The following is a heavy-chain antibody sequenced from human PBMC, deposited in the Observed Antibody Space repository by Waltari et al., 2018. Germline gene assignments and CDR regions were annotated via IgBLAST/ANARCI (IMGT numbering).Heavy chain of an antibody. CDR2: INHSGST. CDR1: GGSFSGYY. CDR3: ASLYYDSSGYYYVPAFDY. Sequence: QVQLQQWGAGLLKPSETLSLTCAVYGGSFSGYYWSWIRQPPGKGLEWIGEINHSGSTNYNPTLKSRVTISVDTSKNQFALKLSSVTAADTAVYYCASLYYDSSGYYYVPAFDYWGQGTLVTVSS. J-gene: IGHJ4*02. D-gene: IGHD3-22*01. V-gene: IGHV4-34*01.